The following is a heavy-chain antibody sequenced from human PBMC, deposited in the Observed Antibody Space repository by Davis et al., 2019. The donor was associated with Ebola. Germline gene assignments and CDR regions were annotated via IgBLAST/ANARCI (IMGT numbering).Heavy chain of an antibody. CDR2: INHSGST. Sequence: MPSETLSLTCAVYGGSLSGHYWSWIRQPPGKGLEWIGEINHSGSTNYNPSLKSRVTISVDTSKNPFSLKLSSVTAADTAVYYCARGSSYLLPKGAFDIWGQGTMVTVSS. D-gene: IGHD3-10*01. V-gene: IGHV4-34*01. J-gene: IGHJ3*02. CDR3: ARGSSYLLPKGAFDI. CDR1: GGSLSGHY.